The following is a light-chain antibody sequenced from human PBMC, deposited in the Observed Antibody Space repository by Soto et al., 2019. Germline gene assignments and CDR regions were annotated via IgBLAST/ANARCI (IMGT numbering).Light chain of an antibody. V-gene: IGLV2-14*01. Sequence: QSALTQPASVSGSPGQSITISCIGTSSDVGGYNFVSWYQQHSGKAPKLMIYEVSNRPSGVSNRFSGSKSGNTASLTISGLQAEDEADYYCSSYTSSRTYVFGTGTKVTVL. CDR3: SSYTSSRTYV. J-gene: IGLJ1*01. CDR1: SSDVGGYNF. CDR2: EVS.